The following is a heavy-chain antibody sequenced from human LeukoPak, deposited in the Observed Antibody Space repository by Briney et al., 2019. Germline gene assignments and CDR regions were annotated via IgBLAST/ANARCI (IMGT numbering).Heavy chain of an antibody. CDR2: IYYSGST. D-gene: IGHD6-19*01. CDR3: ASTPGYSSGWPPRRAYYFDF. V-gene: IGHV4-59*08. CDR1: GGSISSHY. J-gene: IGHJ4*02. Sequence: SETLSLTCTVSGGSISSHYWSWIRQPPGKGLEWIGYIYYSGSTNYNPSLKSRVTISVDTSKNQFSLKLSSVTAADTAVYYCASTPGYSSGWPPRRAYYFDFWGQGTLVTVSS.